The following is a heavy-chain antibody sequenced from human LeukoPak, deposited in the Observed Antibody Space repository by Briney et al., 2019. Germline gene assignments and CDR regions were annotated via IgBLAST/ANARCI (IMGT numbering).Heavy chain of an antibody. V-gene: IGHV4-34*01. Sequence: SETLSLTCAVYGGSFSNYYWSWIRQPPGKGLEWLGEINHSGSTNYNPSLKSRVTISVDTSKNQFSLKLSSVTAADTAVYYCAREAFTMVRGVIIESYYNYYGMDVWGKGTTVTVSS. CDR3: AREAFTMVRGVIIESYYNYYGMDV. CDR2: INHSGST. CDR1: GGSFSNYY. D-gene: IGHD3-10*01. J-gene: IGHJ6*04.